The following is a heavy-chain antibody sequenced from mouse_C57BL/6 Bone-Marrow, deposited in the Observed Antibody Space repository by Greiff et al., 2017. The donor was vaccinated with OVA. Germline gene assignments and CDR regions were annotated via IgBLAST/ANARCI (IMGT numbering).Heavy chain of an antibody. Sequence: EVKLQESGGGLVQPGGSLKLSCAASGVDFSRYWMSWVRQAPGKGLEWIGEINPDSSTINYTPFLKDKFIISRDNAKNTLYLQMSTVRSEDTALYYCARQGYYGSSLFAYWGQGTLVTVSA. CDR1: GVDFSRYW. V-gene: IGHV4-1*02. D-gene: IGHD1-1*01. J-gene: IGHJ3*01. CDR3: ARQGYYGSSLFAY. CDR2: INPDSSTI.